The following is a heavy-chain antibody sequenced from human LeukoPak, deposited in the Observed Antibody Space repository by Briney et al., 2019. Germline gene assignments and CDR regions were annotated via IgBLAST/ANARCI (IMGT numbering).Heavy chain of an antibody. J-gene: IGHJ4*02. D-gene: IGHD6-6*01. CDR2: ISSSSSYI. CDR3: ARGPDSSSSFIFDY. V-gene: IGHV3-21*01. CDR1: GFTFSSYS. Sequence: PGGSLRLSCAASGFTFSSYSMNWVRQAPGKGLEWVSSISSSSSYIYYADSVKGRFTISRDNAKNSLYLQMNSLRAEDTAVYYCARGPDSSSSFIFDYWGQGTLVTVSS.